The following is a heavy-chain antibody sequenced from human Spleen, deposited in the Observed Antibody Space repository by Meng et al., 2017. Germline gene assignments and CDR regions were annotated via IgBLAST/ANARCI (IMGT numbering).Heavy chain of an antibody. CDR2: INHSGST. D-gene: IGHD4-11*01. CDR3: ARGPTTMAHDFDY. Sequence: QMQLQQLGADLWKPSRTLSRTCVVSGGSFSDYYWGWIRQPPGKGLEWIGEINHSGSTNSNPSLESRATISVDTSQNNLSLKLSSVTAADSAVYYCARGPTTMAHDFDYWGQGTLVTVSS. V-gene: IGHV4-34*01. J-gene: IGHJ4*02. CDR1: GGSFSDYY.